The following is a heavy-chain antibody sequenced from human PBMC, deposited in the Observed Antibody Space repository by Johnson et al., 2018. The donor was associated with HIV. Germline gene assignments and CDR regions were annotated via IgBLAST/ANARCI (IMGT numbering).Heavy chain of an antibody. CDR3: AKGLKLGSGDDAFDI. J-gene: IGHJ3*02. D-gene: IGHD7-27*01. CDR2: IYSGGST. V-gene: IGHV3-NL1*01. Sequence: QVQLVESGGVVVQPGGSLRLSCAASGFTFDDYTMHWVRQAPGKGLEWVSVIYSGGSTYYADSVKGRFTISRDNSKNTLYLQMNSLRAEDTAVYYCAKGLKLGSGDDAFDIWGQGTMVNVSS. CDR1: GFTFDDYT.